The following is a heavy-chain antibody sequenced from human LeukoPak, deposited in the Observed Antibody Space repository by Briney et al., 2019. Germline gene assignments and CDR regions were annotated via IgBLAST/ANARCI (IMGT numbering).Heavy chain of an antibody. V-gene: IGHV3-21*01. Sequence: GGSLRLSCTASGFSFSDYTMKWVRQAPGKGLEWLSSISSGSAYIHYADSVKGRFTISRDNAKNSLNLQMSSLRAEDTAVYYCASGTTGTTGFNYWGQGTLVTVSS. J-gene: IGHJ4*02. CDR1: GFSFSDYT. CDR2: ISSGSAYI. D-gene: IGHD1-7*01. CDR3: ASGTTGTTGFNY.